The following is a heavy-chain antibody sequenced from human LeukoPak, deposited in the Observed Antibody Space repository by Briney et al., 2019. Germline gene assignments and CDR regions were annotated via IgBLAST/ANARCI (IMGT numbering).Heavy chain of an antibody. CDR1: GFTFSSYA. J-gene: IGHJ4*02. Sequence: PGGSLRLSCAASGFTFSSYAMHWVRQAPGKGLEWVAVISYDGSNKCYADSVKGRFTISRDNSKNTLYLQMNSLRAEDTAVYYCARSGDIWSLDYWGQGTLVTVSS. V-gene: IGHV3-30*04. D-gene: IGHD3-10*01. CDR3: ARSGDIWSLDY. CDR2: ISYDGSNK.